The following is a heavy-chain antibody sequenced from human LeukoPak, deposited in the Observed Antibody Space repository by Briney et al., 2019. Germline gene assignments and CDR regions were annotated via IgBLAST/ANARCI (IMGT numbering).Heavy chain of an antibody. CDR2: IYYSGST. D-gene: IGHD6-19*01. CDR3: ARGIRYSSGPGSYYYGMDV. V-gene: IGHV4-59*08. Sequence: SETLSLTCTVSGGSISSYYWSWIRQPPGKGLEWIGYIYYSGSTNYNPSLKSRVTISVDTSKNQFSLKLSSVTAADTAVYYCARGIRYSSGPGSYYYGMDVWGQGTTVTVSS. CDR1: GGSISSYY. J-gene: IGHJ6*02.